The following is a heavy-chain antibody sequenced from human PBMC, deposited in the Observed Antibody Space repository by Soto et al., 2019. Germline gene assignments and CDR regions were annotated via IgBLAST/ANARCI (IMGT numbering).Heavy chain of an antibody. Sequence: GGSLRLSCAASGFTFSDFYMTYIRQAPGKGLEWVSYISSSGTYTNYADSVKGRFTISRDHAKNSLYLQMNSLRAEDTAVYYCARVVYDSSGYYYFDYWGQGTLVTVSS. D-gene: IGHD3-22*01. CDR2: ISSSGTYT. J-gene: IGHJ4*02. V-gene: IGHV3-11*06. CDR1: GFTFSDFY. CDR3: ARVVYDSSGYYYFDY.